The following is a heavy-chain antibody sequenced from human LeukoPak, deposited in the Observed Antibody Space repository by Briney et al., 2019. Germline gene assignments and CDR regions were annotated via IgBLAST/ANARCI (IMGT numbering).Heavy chain of an antibody. J-gene: IGHJ5*02. V-gene: IGHV4-4*07. CDR1: DGSISTYY. Sequence: KPSETLSLTCTVSDGSISTYYWSWIRQPAGKGLEWIGRIYSSGSTNYNPSLESRVTMSVDTSQNQFSLKLSSVTAADTAVYYCVRESLVVFPYWFDPWGQGTLVTVSS. CDR2: IYSSGST. D-gene: IGHD2-2*01. CDR3: VRESLVVFPYWFDP.